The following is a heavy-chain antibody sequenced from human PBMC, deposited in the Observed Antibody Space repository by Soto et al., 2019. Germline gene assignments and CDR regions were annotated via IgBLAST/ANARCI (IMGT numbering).Heavy chain of an antibody. CDR2: INHSGST. CDR1: GGSFSGYY. D-gene: IGHD4-17*01. J-gene: IGHJ6*03. CDR3: ASLPRTGFKSYYYYYMDV. V-gene: IGHV4-34*01. Sequence: QVQLQQWGAGLLKPSETLSLTCAVYGGSFSGYYWSWIRQPPGKGLEWIGEINHSGSTNYNPSLKSRVTISVDTSKNQFSLKLSSVTAADTAVYYCASLPRTGFKSYYYYYMDVWGKGTTVTVSS.